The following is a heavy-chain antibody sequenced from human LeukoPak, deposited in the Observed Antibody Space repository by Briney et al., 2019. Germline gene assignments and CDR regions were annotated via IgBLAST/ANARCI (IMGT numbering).Heavy chain of an antibody. V-gene: IGHV3-21*01. CDR3: ARPPIEIIAAAGNEGFDY. CDR1: GFTFSSYS. D-gene: IGHD6-13*01. J-gene: IGHJ4*02. CDR2: ISSSSYI. Sequence: GGALRLSCAASGFTFSSYSMNWVRQAPGKGLEWVSSISSSSYIYYADSVKGRFPISRDNAKNSLYLQMNSLRAEDTAVYYCARPPIEIIAAAGNEGFDYWGQRTLVTVSS.